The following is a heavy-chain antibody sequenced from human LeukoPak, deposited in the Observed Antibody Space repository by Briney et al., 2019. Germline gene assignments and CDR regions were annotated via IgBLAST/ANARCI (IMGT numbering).Heavy chain of an antibody. CDR3: ARDYCSGESCYDH. V-gene: IGHV3-7*03. Sequence: GGSLRLSCAASGFIFSDYWMGWVRQAPGKGLEWVANMKLDGSEEYYLDSAKGRFIISRDNANNSLSLQMNSLRTEDTAVYYCARDYCSGESCYDHWGQGTLVTVSS. D-gene: IGHD2-15*01. J-gene: IGHJ4*02. CDR2: MKLDGSEE. CDR1: GFIFSDYW.